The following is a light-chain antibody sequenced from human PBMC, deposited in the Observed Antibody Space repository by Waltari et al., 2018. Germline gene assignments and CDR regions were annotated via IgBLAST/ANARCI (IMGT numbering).Light chain of an antibody. Sequence: DIQMTQSPSTLSASVGDRVTITCRASQSISSWLAWYRQKPGQAHKLLLHKASSLESRVPTRFSGSVSGTEFTLTISSLQPDDLAAYYCQQYNSYPWPFGQGTKVESK. CDR1: QSISSW. V-gene: IGKV1-5*03. CDR2: KAS. CDR3: QQYNSYPWP. J-gene: IGKJ1*01.